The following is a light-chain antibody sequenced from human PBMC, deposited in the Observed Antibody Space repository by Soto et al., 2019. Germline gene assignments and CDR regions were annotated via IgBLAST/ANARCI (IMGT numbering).Light chain of an antibody. CDR1: SSDIGGYSY. CDR2: DVT. V-gene: IGLV2-14*03. J-gene: IGLJ2*01. CDR3: SSYTSTSTRVL. Sequence: QSALTQPASVSGSPGQSIAISCTGTSSDIGGYSYVSWYQHHPGKAPKFIIYDVTNRPSGVSDRFSGSKSGNTASLTISGLKADDEAVYFCSSYTSTSTRVLFGGGTKVTVL.